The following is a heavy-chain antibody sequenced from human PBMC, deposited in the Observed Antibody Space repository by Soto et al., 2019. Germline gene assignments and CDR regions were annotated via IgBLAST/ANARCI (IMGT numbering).Heavy chain of an antibody. CDR2: INAGNGNT. V-gene: IGHV1-3*01. CDR1: GYTFTSYA. D-gene: IGHD3-10*01. Sequence: ASVKVSCKASGYTFTSYAMHWVRQAPGQRLEWMGWINAGNGNTKYSQKFQGRVTITSDTSSTTAYMELSSLRSEDTAVYYCAREGLLWFGDDNKTHTTSYYYYYLDVWGKGTTVTVSS. CDR3: AREGLLWFGDDNKTHTTSYYYYYLDV. J-gene: IGHJ6*03.